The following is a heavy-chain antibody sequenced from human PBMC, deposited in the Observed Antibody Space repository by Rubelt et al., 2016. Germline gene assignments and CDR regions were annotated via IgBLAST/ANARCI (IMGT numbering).Heavy chain of an antibody. D-gene: IGHD2-2*01. CDR3: ARRPGHCTSTSCYRGDFDY. CDR2: GST. J-gene: IGHJ4*02. Sequence: GSTNYDPSLKSRVTISVDTSKNHFSLKLSSVTAADTAVYYCARRPGHCTSTSCYRGDFDYWGQGTLVTVSS. V-gene: IGHV4-61*03.